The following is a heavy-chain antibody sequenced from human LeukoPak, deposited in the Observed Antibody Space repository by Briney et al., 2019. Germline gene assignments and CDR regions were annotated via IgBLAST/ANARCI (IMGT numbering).Heavy chain of an antibody. V-gene: IGHV4-30-2*01. CDR2: IYHSGST. D-gene: IGHD3-10*01. J-gene: IGHJ6*02. CDR3: ARRNYYGSGSYYYYYGMDV. Sequence: SQTLSLTCAVSGGSISSGGYSWSWIRQPPGKGLEWIGYIYHSGSTYYNPSLKSRVTISVDRSKNQLSLKLSSVTAADTAVYYCARRNYYGSGSYYYYYGMDVWGQGTTVTVSS. CDR1: GGSISSGGYS.